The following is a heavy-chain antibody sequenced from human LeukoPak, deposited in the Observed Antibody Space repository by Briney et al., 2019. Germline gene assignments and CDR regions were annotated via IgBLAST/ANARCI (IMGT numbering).Heavy chain of an antibody. CDR3: ARDTTVTTHYYGLDV. J-gene: IGHJ6*02. CDR2: ISSSGSTI. V-gene: IGHV3-48*03. Sequence: PGGSLRLSCAASGFTFSSYEMNWVRQAPGKGLEWVSYISSSGSTIYYADSVKGRFTISRDNAKNSLFLQMNSLRVEDTAVYYCARDTTVTTHYYGLDVWGQGTTVTVSS. D-gene: IGHD4-17*01. CDR1: GFTFSSYE.